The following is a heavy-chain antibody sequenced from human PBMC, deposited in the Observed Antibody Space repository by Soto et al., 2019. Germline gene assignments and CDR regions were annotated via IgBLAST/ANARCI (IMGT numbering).Heavy chain of an antibody. CDR2: IKFDGSGT. Sequence: EVQLVESGGGLVQPGGSLRLSCAASGFTFNKFWMHWVRQAPGKGLVWVSRIKFDGSGTGYADFVKGRFTISRDNAKNTLYLQMNSLRAEDTAVYYCVKELAGCGGDCLFSWGQGTLVTVSS. CDR1: GFTFNKFW. V-gene: IGHV3-74*01. D-gene: IGHD2-21*02. J-gene: IGHJ4*02. CDR3: VKELAGCGGDCLFS.